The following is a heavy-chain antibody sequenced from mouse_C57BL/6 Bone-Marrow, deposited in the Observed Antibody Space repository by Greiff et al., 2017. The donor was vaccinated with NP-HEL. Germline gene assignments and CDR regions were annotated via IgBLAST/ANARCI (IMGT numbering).Heavy chain of an antibody. CDR3: TIITTVVATNWYFDV. CDR1: GFNIKDDY. D-gene: IGHD1-1*01. CDR2: IDPENGDT. Sequence: VHVKQSGAELVRPGASVKLSCTASGFNIKDDYMHWVKQRPEQGLEWIGWIDPENGDTEYASKFQGKATITADTSSNTAYLQLSSLTSEDTAVYYCTIITTVVATNWYFDVWGTGTTVTVSS. V-gene: IGHV14-4*01. J-gene: IGHJ1*03.